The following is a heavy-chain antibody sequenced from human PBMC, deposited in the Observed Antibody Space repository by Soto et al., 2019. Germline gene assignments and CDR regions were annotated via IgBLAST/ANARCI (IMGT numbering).Heavy chain of an antibody. Sequence: GASVKVSCEACGGGNLRDYRTTWVRQATGQGLEWMGWMNPNSGNTGYAQKFQGRVTMTRNTSISTAYMELSSLRSEDTAVYYCARGLRVVPAATKVGSYYFDYWGQGTLVTVSS. D-gene: IGHD2-2*01. CDR3: ARGLRVVPAATKVGSYYFDY. CDR1: GGGNLRDYR. V-gene: IGHV1-8*01. J-gene: IGHJ4*02. CDR2: MNPNSGNT.